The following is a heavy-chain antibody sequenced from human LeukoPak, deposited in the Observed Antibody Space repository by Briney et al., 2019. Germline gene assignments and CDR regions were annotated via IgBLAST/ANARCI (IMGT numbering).Heavy chain of an antibody. CDR2: VFPSGNT. Sequence: SETLSLPRTFCGASLSNNYWGWIRQSAAKGLEGIGRVFPSGNTHYSPSLKSRVSISVDTSKNHFSLGLSSVTAADTAVYYCARLNVGGGTFFDDWGQGTLVTVSS. V-gene: IGHV4-4*07. D-gene: IGHD1-26*01. CDR3: ARLNVGGGTFFDD. CDR1: GASLSNNY. J-gene: IGHJ4*02.